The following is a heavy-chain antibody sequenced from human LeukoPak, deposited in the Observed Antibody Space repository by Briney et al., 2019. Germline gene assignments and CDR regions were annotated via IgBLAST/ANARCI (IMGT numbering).Heavy chain of an antibody. Sequence: GASVKVSCKASGYTFTSYGISWVRQAPGQGLEWMGWISAYNGNTNYAQKLQGRVTMTTDTSTSTAYMELRSLRSDDTAVYYCARVAGATTKAYYFDYWGQGTLVTVSS. CDR3: ARVAGATTKAYYFDY. J-gene: IGHJ4*02. CDR1: GYTFTSYG. CDR2: ISAYNGNT. D-gene: IGHD1-26*01. V-gene: IGHV1-18*01.